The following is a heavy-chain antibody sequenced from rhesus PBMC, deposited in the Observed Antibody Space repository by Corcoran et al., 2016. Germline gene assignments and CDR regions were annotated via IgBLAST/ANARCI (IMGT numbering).Heavy chain of an antibody. D-gene: IGHD3-16*01. V-gene: IGHV3-54*02. CDR3: ARPDSGSYYYGLDS. J-gene: IGHJ6*01. CDR1: GFIFSSYG. Sequence: EVQLVESGGGLVQPGGSLRLSCAASGFIFSSYGMHWVRQAPGKGLEWVAVISYDGSKKYYAYSVKDRFTISRDNFKNMLYLQMNNLKLEDTAVYYCARPDSGSYYYGLDSWGQGVVVTVSS. CDR2: ISYDGSKK.